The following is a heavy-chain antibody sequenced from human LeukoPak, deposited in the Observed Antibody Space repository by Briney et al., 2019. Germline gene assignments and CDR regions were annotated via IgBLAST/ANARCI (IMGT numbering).Heavy chain of an antibody. J-gene: IGHJ4*02. CDR1: GDSVSSKNGA. Sequence: SQTLSLTCVVSGDSVSSKNGAWNWIRQSPSRGLEWLGRTYYRSKWYNDYAESMEGRMTISQDTSKNQYSLHLNSVTPDDTAGYYCARDFRTHGWDTFEYWGQGTLVTVSS. CDR2: TYYRSKWYN. D-gene: IGHD1-14*01. V-gene: IGHV6-1*01. CDR3: ARDFRTHGWDTFEY.